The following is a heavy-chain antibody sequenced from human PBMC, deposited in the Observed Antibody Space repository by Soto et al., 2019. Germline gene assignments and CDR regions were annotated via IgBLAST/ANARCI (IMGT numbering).Heavy chain of an antibody. D-gene: IGHD6-6*01. CDR3: ARLGASSLTYYYGMDV. Sequence: PGESLKISCKGSGYSFTSYWIGWVRQMPRKGLEWMGIIYPGDSDTRYSPSFQGQVTISADKSISTAYLQWSSLKASDTAMYYCARLGASSLTYYYGMDVWGQGTTVTVSS. CDR2: IYPGDSDT. V-gene: IGHV5-51*01. J-gene: IGHJ6*02. CDR1: GYSFTSYW.